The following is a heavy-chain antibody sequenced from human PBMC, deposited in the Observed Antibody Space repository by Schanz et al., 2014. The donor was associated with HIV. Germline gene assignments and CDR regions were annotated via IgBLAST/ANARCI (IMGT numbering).Heavy chain of an antibody. Sequence: VQLVESGGDLVQSGGSLRLSCVAFGFSFSDFALHWVRQAPGRGLEWLAVTSSDGSGKFYVDSVKGRFTISRDNSKSILYLQMSSLRREDTAVYYCAKERRERWLPGRGGLDVWGQGTTVAVSS. CDR2: TSSDGSGK. J-gene: IGHJ6*02. V-gene: IGHV3-30*18. D-gene: IGHD1-1*01. CDR3: AKERRERWLPGRGGLDV. CDR1: GFSFSDFA.